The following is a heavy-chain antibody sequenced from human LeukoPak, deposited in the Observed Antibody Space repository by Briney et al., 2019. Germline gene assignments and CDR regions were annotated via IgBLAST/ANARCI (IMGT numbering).Heavy chain of an antibody. J-gene: IGHJ6*03. V-gene: IGHV4-39*07. CDR2: INHSGGT. CDR1: GGSISTSSYY. Sequence: SETLSLTCTVSGGSISTSSYYWGWVRQPPGKGLEWIGEINHSGGTNYNPSLKSRVTISVDTSKNQFSLKLSSVTAADTAVYYCARGRSGPLYYYYYYMDVWGKGTTVTVSS. CDR3: ARGRSGPLYYYYYYMDV. D-gene: IGHD2-15*01.